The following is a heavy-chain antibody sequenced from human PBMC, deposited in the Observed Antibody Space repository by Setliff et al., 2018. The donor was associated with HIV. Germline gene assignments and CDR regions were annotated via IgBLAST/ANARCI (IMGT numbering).Heavy chain of an antibody. CDR1: GGSISSSN. D-gene: IGHD3-22*01. CDR3: AKAARDYYDSSGYYIGIDY. J-gene: IGHJ4*02. Sequence: ETLSLTCAVSGGSISSSNWWSWVRQPPGKGLEWVSAISGSAGSTYYADSVKGRFTISRDNSKSTLYLQMNSLRAEDTAVYYCAKAARDYYDSSGYYIGIDYWGRGTLVTVSS. CDR2: ISGSAGST. V-gene: IGHV3-23*01.